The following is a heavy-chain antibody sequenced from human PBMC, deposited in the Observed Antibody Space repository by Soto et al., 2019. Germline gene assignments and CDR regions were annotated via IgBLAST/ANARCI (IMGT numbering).Heavy chain of an antibody. CDR1: GFTVNSNY. CDR3: SSTGWGPYYFDY. D-gene: IGHD3-16*01. CDR2: IYSGGST. Sequence: GDSLKISCAASGFTVNSNYMSWVRQAPGKGLEWVSVIYSGGSTYYADSVKGRFTISRDNSKNTLYLQMNSLRAEDTAVYYCSSTGWGPYYFDYWGQGTLVTVS. J-gene: IGHJ4*02. V-gene: IGHV3-66*01.